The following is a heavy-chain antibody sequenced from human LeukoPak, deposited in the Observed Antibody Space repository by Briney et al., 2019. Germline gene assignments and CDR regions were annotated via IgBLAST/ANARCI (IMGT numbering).Heavy chain of an antibody. V-gene: IGHV1-8*01. D-gene: IGHD3-22*01. Sequence: GASVKVSCKASGYTFTSYDINWVLQATGQGLEWMGWMNPNSGNTGYAQKFQGRVTMTRNTSISTAYMELSSLRSDDTAVYYCAREGLRDSSGYWPFPMDVWGQGTTVTVSS. CDR1: GYTFTSYD. J-gene: IGHJ6*02. CDR3: AREGLRDSSGYWPFPMDV. CDR2: MNPNSGNT.